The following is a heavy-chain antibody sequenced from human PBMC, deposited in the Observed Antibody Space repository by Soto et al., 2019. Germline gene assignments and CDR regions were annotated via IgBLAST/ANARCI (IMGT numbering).Heavy chain of an antibody. J-gene: IGHJ4*02. CDR3: ARLPQWLVTHFDY. CDR2: IYYSGST. CDR1: GGSISSSSYY. V-gene: IGHV4-39*01. D-gene: IGHD6-19*01. Sequence: QLQLQESGPGLVKPSETLSLTCTVSGGSISSSSYYWGWIRQPPGKGLEWIGSIYYSGSTYYNPSLKSRVTISVDTSKNQFSLKLSSVTAADTAVYYCARLPQWLVTHFDYWGQGTLVTVSS.